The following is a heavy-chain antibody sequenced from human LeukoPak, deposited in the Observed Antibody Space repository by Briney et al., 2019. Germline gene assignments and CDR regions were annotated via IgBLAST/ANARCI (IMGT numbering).Heavy chain of an antibody. CDR2: ISSSSSYI. V-gene: IGHV3-21*01. CDR1: GFTFSSYS. D-gene: IGHD6-19*01. J-gene: IGHJ4*02. Sequence: GGSLRLSCAASGFTFSSYSMNWVRQAPGRGLEWVSSISSSSSYIYYADSVKGRFTISRDNAKNSLYLQMNSLRAEDTAVYYCASFQWLVSSTFDYWGQGTLVTVSS. CDR3: ASFQWLVSSTFDY.